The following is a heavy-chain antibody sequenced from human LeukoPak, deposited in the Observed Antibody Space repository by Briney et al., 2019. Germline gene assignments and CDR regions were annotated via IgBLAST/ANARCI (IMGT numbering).Heavy chain of an antibody. CDR3: ARDASVKWYSSGWYGSWFDP. V-gene: IGHV4-39*07. CDR2: IYYSGST. Sequence: SSETLSLTCTVSGGSISSSSYYWGWIRQPPGKGLEWIGSIYYSGSTYYNPSLKSRVTISVDTSKNQFSLKLSSVTAADTAVYYCARDASVKWYSSGWYGSWFDPWGQGTLVTVSS. J-gene: IGHJ5*02. D-gene: IGHD6-19*01. CDR1: GGSISSSSYY.